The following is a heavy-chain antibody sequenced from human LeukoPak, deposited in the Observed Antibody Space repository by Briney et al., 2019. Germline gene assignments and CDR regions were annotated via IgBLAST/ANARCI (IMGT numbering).Heavy chain of an antibody. J-gene: IGHJ3*01. CDR2: ISSSLNM. V-gene: IGHV3-69-1*01. CDR1: GFTVSTNC. D-gene: IGHD2-15*01. CDR3: ARDAGIVAFDL. Sequence: GGSLRLSCAASGFTVSTNCMTWVRLAPGKGLEWVSSISSSLNMYFAESVKGRFTISRDSARNSVSLQLNSLRVEDTAVYYCARDAGIVAFDLWGQGTVVTVSS.